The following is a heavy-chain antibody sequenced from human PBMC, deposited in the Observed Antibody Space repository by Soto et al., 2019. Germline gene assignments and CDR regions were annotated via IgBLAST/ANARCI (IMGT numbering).Heavy chain of an antibody. CDR1: GDSFSNHY. V-gene: IGHV4-59*11. D-gene: IGHD3-22*01. CDR3: ARDRYFYDSRGYYRTLDS. CDR2: IFHSGIT. J-gene: IGHJ5*01. Sequence: SETLSLTCTISGDSFSNHYWTWIRRSPGKGLEWIGYIFHSGITDYNPSVKSRVTISIDKSRNLFSLNLTSVTAADTAVYYCARDRYFYDSRGYYRTLDSWGQGTLVTVSS.